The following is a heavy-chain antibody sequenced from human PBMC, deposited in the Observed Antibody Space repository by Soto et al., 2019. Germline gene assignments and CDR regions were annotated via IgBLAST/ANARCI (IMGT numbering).Heavy chain of an antibody. CDR2: IYYSGST. CDR3: ARGVCSSTSCYPFPFDY. Sequence: SETLSLTCPVSGGSISSYYWSWIRQPPGKGLEWIGYIYYSGSTNYNPSLKSRVTISVDTSKNQFSLKLSSVTAADTAVYYCARGVCSSTSCYPFPFDYWGQGTLVTVSS. D-gene: IGHD2-2*01. V-gene: IGHV4-59*01. CDR1: GGSISSYY. J-gene: IGHJ4*02.